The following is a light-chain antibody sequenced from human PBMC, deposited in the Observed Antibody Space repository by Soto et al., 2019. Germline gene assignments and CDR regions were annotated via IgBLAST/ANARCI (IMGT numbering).Light chain of an antibody. CDR1: QSFSSSY. Sequence: EIVLTQSPGTLSLSPGERATLSCRASQSFSSSYLAWYQHKHGQAPRLLIYGASSRATSIPDRFSGSGSGTDFTRTISRLEPEDFAVYYCHQYGSSPQVTFGPGTKVDIK. CDR3: HQYGSSPQVT. V-gene: IGKV3-20*01. J-gene: IGKJ3*01. CDR2: GAS.